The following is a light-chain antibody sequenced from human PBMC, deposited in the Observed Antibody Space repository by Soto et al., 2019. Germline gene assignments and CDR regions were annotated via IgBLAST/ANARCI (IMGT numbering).Light chain of an antibody. J-gene: IGKJ1*01. CDR1: PSVSNTY. CDR3: QQYGSSGT. CDR2: GAS. V-gene: IGKV3-20*01. Sequence: EIVLTQSPGTLSLSPGERATLSCRASPSVSNTYLAWYQQKPGQAPRLLIYGASNRATGIPDRFLGSGSVTDFTLTISRLEPEDFAVYYCQQYGSSGTFGQGTKVYIK.